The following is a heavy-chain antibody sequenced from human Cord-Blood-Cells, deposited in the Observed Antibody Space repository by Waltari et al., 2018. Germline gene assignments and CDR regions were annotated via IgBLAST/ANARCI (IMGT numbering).Heavy chain of an antibody. D-gene: IGHD2-15*01. CDR3: ARAGGYCSGGSCYRDAFDI. CDR2: IIPIFDTA. Sequence: QVQLVQSGAEVKKPGSSVKVSCKASGGTFSSYAISWVRQAPGQGLEWMGGIIPIFDTANYAQKFQGRVTITADESTSTAYMELSSLRSEDTAVYYCARAGGYCSGGSCYRDAFDIWGQGTMVTVSS. CDR1: GGTFSSYA. J-gene: IGHJ3*02. V-gene: IGHV1-69*01.